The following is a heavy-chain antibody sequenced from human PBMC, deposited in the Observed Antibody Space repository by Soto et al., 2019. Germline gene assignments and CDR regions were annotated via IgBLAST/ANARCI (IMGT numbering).Heavy chain of an antibody. D-gene: IGHD3-3*01. CDR2: ISYDGSNK. Sequence: QVQLVESGGGVVQPGRSLRLSCAASGFTFSSYAMHWVRQAPGKGLEWGAVISYDGSNKYYADPVKGRFTISRDNSKNTLYLQMNSLRAEDTAVYYCARDPDYDFWGNVDYWGHGTVVTVSS. J-gene: IGHJ4*01. V-gene: IGHV3-30-3*01. CDR3: ARDPDYDFWGNVDY. CDR1: GFTFSSYA.